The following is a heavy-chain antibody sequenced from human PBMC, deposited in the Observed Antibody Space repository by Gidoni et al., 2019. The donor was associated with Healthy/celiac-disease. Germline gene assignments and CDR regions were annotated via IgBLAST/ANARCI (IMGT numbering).Heavy chain of an antibody. CDR1: GLTFTSYS. Sequence: EVQLVESGGGLVKPGGSLRLSCAASGLTFTSYSMHWVRQAPGKGMEWVSVMSSSSSYIYYADSVKGRFTISRDNAKNSLYLQMNSLRAEDTAVYYCARGKSQLQGYYGMDVWGQGTTVTVSS. CDR2: MSSSSSYI. J-gene: IGHJ6*02. D-gene: IGHD3-10*01. V-gene: IGHV3-21*01. CDR3: ARGKSQLQGYYGMDV.